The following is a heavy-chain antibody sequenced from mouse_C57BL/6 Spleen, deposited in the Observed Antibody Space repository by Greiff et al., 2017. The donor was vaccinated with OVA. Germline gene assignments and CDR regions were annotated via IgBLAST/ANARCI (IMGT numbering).Heavy chain of an antibody. J-gene: IGHJ4*01. CDR3: TTQSGYGSSYHAMDY. V-gene: IGHV14-4*01. CDR1: GFNIKDDY. CDR2: IDPENGDT. Sequence: EVQRVESGAELVRPGASVKLSCTASGFNIKDDYMHWVKQRPEQGLEWIGWIDPENGDTEYASKFQGKATITADTSSNTAYLQLSSLTSEDTAVYYCTTQSGYGSSYHAMDYWGQGTSVTVSS. D-gene: IGHD1-1*01.